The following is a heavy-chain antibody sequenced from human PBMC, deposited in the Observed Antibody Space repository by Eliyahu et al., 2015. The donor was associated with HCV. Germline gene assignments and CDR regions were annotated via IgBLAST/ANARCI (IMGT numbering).Heavy chain of an antibody. CDR1: GFSLSNARMG. Sequence: QVTLKESGPVLVKPTETLTLTCTVSGFSLSNARMGVSWIRQPPGKALEWLAHIFSNDEKSYSTSLKSRLTISKDTSKSQVVLTMTNMDPVDTATYYCARILFSGPGYYYGMDVWGQGTTVTVSS. CDR3: ARILFSGPGYYYGMDV. J-gene: IGHJ6*02. V-gene: IGHV2-26*01. CDR2: IFSNDEK. D-gene: IGHD3-3*01.